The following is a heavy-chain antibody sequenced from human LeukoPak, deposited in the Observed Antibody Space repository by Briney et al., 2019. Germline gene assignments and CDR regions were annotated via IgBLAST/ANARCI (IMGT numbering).Heavy chain of an antibody. V-gene: IGHV1-8*01. CDR1: GYTFTSYD. D-gene: IGHD5-12*01. Sequence: EASVKVSCKASGYTFTSYDINWVRQATGQGLEWMGWMNPNRGNTGYAQKFQGRVTMTRNTSISTAYMELSSLRSEDPAVYYCAVVDIVATTGQFDYWGQGTLVTVSS. CDR2: MNPNRGNT. J-gene: IGHJ4*02. CDR3: AVVDIVATTGQFDY.